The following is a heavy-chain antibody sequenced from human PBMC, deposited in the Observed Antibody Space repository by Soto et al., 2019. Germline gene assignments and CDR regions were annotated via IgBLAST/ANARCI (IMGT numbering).Heavy chain of an antibody. CDR1: GDTFSSYI. CDR2: VIPVLTTT. Sequence: QVQLVQSGAEVKKPGSSVRVSCRSSGDTFSSYIVNWLRLAPGRGLEWMGRVIPVLTTTDYAQNFRGRVTISAERSTNTVYLDLRSLRSDDTAVYYCARRRYCGYDCYHKHYYGMDVWGQGSLVTVAS. CDR3: ARRRYCGYDCYHKHYYGMDV. V-gene: IGHV1-69*08. D-gene: IGHD2-21*02. J-gene: IGHJ6*02.